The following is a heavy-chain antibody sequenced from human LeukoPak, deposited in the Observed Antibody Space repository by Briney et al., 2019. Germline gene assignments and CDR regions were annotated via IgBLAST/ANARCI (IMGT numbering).Heavy chain of an antibody. D-gene: IGHD5-24*01. CDR3: AGNRDAYFLNAFDI. Sequence: SETLSLTCSVSGYPIRNGYHWGWIRQPPGKGLEWIGRIFHSGSTNYNPSLTSRVTISVDSSRNQFSLTLNSVTAADTAVYYCAGNRDAYFLNAFDIWGQGTMVTVSS. V-gene: IGHV4-38-2*02. CDR1: GYPIRNGYH. J-gene: IGHJ3*02. CDR2: IFHSGST.